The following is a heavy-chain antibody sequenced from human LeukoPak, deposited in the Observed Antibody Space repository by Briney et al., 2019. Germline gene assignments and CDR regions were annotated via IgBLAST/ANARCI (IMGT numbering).Heavy chain of an antibody. CDR1: GFTFSSYA. CDR2: ISYDGSNK. CDR3: ARGAQYYDILTGYWIFGYFDY. J-gene: IGHJ4*02. V-gene: IGHV3-30-3*01. D-gene: IGHD3-9*01. Sequence: PGRSLRLSCAASGFTFSSYAMHWVRQAPGKGLEWVAVISYDGSNKYYADSVKGRFTISRDNSKNTLYLQMNSLRAEDTAVYYCARGAQYYDILTGYWIFGYFDYWGQGTLVTVSS.